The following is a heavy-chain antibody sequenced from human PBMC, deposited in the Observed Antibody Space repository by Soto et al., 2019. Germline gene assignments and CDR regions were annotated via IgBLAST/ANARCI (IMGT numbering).Heavy chain of an antibody. CDR3: ASAVMITFGGVIANDY. J-gene: IGHJ4*02. Sequence: ASVKVSCKASGYTFTSYDINWVRQATGQGLEWMGWMNPNSGNTGYAQRFQGRVTMTRNTSISTAYMELSSLRSEDTAVYYCASAVMITFGGVIANDYWGQGTLVTVSS. V-gene: IGHV1-8*01. CDR2: MNPNSGNT. D-gene: IGHD3-16*02. CDR1: GYTFTSYD.